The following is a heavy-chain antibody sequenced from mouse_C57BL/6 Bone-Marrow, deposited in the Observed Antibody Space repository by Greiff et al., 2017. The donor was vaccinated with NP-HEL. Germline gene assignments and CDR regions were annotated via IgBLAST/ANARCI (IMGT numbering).Heavy chain of an antibody. CDR2: IHPNSGST. Sequence: VQLQQSGAELVKPGASVKLSCKASGYTFTSYWMHWVKQRPGQGLEWIGMIHPNSGSTNYNEKFKSKATLTVDKSSSTAYMQLSSLTSEDSAVYYCARDGYGSFYAMDYWGQGTSVTVSS. CDR3: ARDGYGSFYAMDY. V-gene: IGHV1-64*01. J-gene: IGHJ4*01. D-gene: IGHD1-1*01. CDR1: GYTFTSYW.